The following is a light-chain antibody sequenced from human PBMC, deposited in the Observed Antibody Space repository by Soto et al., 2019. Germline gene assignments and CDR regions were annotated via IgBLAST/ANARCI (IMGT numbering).Light chain of an antibody. V-gene: IGKV1-5*01. CDR1: QSISRW. Sequence: IQMTQSPSTRSSSLGDSVTITCRASQSISRWLAWYQQKPGKAPKLLIYAASTLHTGVPSRFIGDGSGTEFTLTIGSMKRDDFGIYYCQQYSRLWSFGQGTKVDIK. J-gene: IGKJ1*01. CDR3: QQYSRLWS. CDR2: AAS.